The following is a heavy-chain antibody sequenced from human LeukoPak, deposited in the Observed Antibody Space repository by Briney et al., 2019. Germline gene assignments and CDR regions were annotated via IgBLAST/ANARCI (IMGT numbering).Heavy chain of an antibody. CDR1: GVTFDDYA. D-gene: IGHD6-13*01. CDR3: AKDRVAGIAAARNWFDP. V-gene: IGHV3-9*01. CDR2: ISWNSGSI. J-gene: IGHJ5*02. Sequence: PGRSLRLSCAASGVTFDDYAMHWVRHAPGKGLEGGSGISWNSGSIVYAESVKGRFTISRDNAKNSLYLQMNSLRAEDTALYYCAKDRVAGIAAARNWFDPWGQGTLVTVSS.